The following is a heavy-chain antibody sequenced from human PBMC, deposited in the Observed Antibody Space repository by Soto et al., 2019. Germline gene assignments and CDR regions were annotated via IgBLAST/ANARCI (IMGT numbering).Heavy chain of an antibody. V-gene: IGHV4-31*03. CDR3: ARVAQEVYGGNIEY. CDR2: IYYSGST. Sequence: PSETLSLTCTVSGGSISSGGYYCSWILHHPGKGLEWIGYIYYSGSTYYNPSLKSRVTISVDTSKNQLSLKLSSVTAADTAVYYCARVAQEVYGGNIEYWGQGTMVTVSS. CDR1: GGSISSGGYY. J-gene: IGHJ4*02. D-gene: IGHD2-15*01.